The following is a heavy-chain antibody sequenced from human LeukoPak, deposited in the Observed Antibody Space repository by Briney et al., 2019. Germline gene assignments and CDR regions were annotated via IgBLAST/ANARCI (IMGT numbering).Heavy chain of an antibody. D-gene: IGHD3/OR15-3a*01. V-gene: IGHV1-69*05. J-gene: IGHJ3*02. CDR2: IIPIFGTA. Sequence: VASVKVSCKASGGTFSSYAISWVRQAPGQGLEWMGGIIPIFGTANYAQKFQGRVTITTDESTSTAYMELSSLRSEDTAVYYCARSFGTGTAFDIWGQGTMVTVSS. CDR3: ARSFGTGTAFDI. CDR1: GGTFSSYA.